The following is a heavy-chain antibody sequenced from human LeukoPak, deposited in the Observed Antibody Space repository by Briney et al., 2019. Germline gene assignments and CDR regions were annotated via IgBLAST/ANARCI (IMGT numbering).Heavy chain of an antibody. CDR1: GGSISSYY. Sequence: SETLSLTCTDSGGSISSYYWSWIRQPPGKGLEWIGYIYYSGSTNYNPSLKSRVTISVDTSKNQFSLKLSSVTAADTAVYYCASFNYDFWTHWGQGTLVTVSS. D-gene: IGHD3-3*01. V-gene: IGHV4-59*01. CDR2: IYYSGST. J-gene: IGHJ4*02. CDR3: ASFNYDFWTH.